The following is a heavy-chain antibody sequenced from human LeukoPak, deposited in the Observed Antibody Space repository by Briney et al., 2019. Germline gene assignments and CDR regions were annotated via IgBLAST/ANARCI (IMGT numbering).Heavy chain of an antibody. CDR1: GGSVSSGSYY. CDR2: IYYSGST. D-gene: IGHD2-15*01. V-gene: IGHV4-61*01. Sequence: SETLSLTCTVSGGSVSSGSYYWSWIRQPPGTGLEWIGYIYYSGSTNYNPSLKSRVTISVDTSKNQFSLKLSSVTAADTAVYYCARDPRYCSGGSCYRTYGMDVWGQGTTVTVSS. J-gene: IGHJ6*02. CDR3: ARDPRYCSGGSCYRTYGMDV.